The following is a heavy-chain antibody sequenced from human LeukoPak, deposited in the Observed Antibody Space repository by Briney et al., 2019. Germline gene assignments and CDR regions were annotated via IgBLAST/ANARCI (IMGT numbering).Heavy chain of an antibody. CDR1: GFTFSSYW. D-gene: IGHD1-26*01. Sequence: GGSLRLSCAASGFTFSSYWMHWVRQAPGKGLVWVSRINSDGSSTSYADSVKGRFTISIDNAKNTLYLQMNSLRAEDTSVYYCARDRNTGSSYENLFEYWGQGSLVTVSS. CDR3: ARDRNTGSSYENLFEY. J-gene: IGHJ4*02. CDR2: INSDGSST. V-gene: IGHV3-74*01.